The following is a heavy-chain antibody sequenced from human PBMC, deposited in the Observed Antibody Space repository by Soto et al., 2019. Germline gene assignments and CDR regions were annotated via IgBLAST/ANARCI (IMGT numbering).Heavy chain of an antibody. V-gene: IGHV3-21*01. CDR2: ISSSSSYI. CDR1: GFTFSSYS. Sequence: EVQLVESGGGLVKPGGSLRLSCAASGFTFSSYSMNWVRQAPGKGLEWVSAISSSSSYIYYADSVKGRFTISRDNAKNSLYLQMNSLRAEDTAVYYCARDMRYSRRNDYWGQGTLVSVSS. CDR3: ARDMRYSRRNDY. J-gene: IGHJ4*02. D-gene: IGHD6-13*01.